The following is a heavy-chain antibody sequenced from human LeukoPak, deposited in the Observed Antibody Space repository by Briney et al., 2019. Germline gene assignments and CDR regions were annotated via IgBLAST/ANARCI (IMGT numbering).Heavy chain of an antibody. Sequence: SETLSLTCTVSGGSISSYYWSWIRQPPGKGLEWIGYIYYSGSTNYNPSLMSRVTISVDTSKNQFSLKLSSVTAADTAVYYCARGASGYSGYDYSNPWGQGTLVTVSS. D-gene: IGHD5-12*01. CDR1: GGSISSYY. CDR2: IYYSGST. J-gene: IGHJ5*02. V-gene: IGHV4-59*01. CDR3: ARGASGYSGYDYSNP.